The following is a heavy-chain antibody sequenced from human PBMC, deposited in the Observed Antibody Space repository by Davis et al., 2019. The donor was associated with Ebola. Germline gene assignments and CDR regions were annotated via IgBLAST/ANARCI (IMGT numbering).Heavy chain of an antibody. J-gene: IGHJ5*02. CDR3: ARRLDYYDSSGRIGGRFDP. Sequence: SETLSLTCTVSGGSISSSSYYWGWIRQPPGKGLEWIGSIYYSGSTYYNPSLKSRVTISVDTSKNQFSLKLSSVTAADTAVYYCARRLDYYDSSGRIGGRFDPWGQGTLVTVSS. D-gene: IGHD3-22*01. CDR1: GGSISSSSYY. V-gene: IGHV4-39*01. CDR2: IYYSGST.